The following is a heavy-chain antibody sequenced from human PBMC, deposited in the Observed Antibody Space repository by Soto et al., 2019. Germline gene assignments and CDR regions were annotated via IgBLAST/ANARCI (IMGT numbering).Heavy chain of an antibody. D-gene: IGHD2-2*01. CDR2: IITILGIA. CDR3: ARDTVVPTALYYFDY. J-gene: IGHJ4*02. V-gene: IGHV1-69*04. CDR1: GGTFSSYT. Sequence: GASVKVSCKASGGTFSSYTISWVRQAPGQRLEWMGRIITILGIANYAQKFQGRVTITADKSSSTAYMELSSLRSEDTAVYYCARDTVVPTALYYFDYWGQGTLVTVSS.